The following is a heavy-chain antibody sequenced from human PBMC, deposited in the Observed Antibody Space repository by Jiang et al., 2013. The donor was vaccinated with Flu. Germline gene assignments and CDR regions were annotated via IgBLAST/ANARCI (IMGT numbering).Heavy chain of an antibody. CDR1: GGSISSYY. Sequence: GLVKPSETLSLTCTVSGGSISSYYWSWIRQPPGKGLEWIGYIYYSGSTNYNPSLKSRVTISVDTSKNQFSLKLSSVTAADTAVYYCARVRAAAGTTLFDYWGQGTLVTVSS. CDR2: IYYSGST. J-gene: IGHJ4*02. V-gene: IGHV4-59*01. D-gene: IGHD6-13*01. CDR3: ARVRAAAGTTLFDY.